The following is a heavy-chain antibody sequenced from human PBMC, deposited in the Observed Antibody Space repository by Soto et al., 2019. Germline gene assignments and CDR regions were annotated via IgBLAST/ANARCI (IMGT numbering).Heavy chain of an antibody. Sequence: GGPVKVSCKASGYTFTSYDINWVRQATGQGLEWMGWMNPNSGNTGYAQKFQGRVTMTRNTSISTVYMELSSLRSEDTAVYYCARGGGSGTVTTDYYGMDVWGQGTTVTVSS. D-gene: IGHD4-17*01. CDR3: ARGGGSGTVTTDYYGMDV. J-gene: IGHJ6*02. CDR1: GYTFTSYD. CDR2: MNPNSGNT. V-gene: IGHV1-8*01.